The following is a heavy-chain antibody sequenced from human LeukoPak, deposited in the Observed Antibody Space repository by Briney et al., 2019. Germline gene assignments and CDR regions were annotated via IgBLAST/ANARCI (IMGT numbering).Heavy chain of an antibody. V-gene: IGHV3-30*04. CDR2: ISYDGSNK. CDR1: GFTFSSYA. D-gene: IGHD2-2*01. J-gene: IGHJ3*02. CDR3: AREPAIDAFDM. Sequence: GRSLRLSCAASGFTFSSYAMHWVRQAPGKGLEWVALISYDGSNKYYADSVKGRFTISRDNSKNTLYLQMNSLRVEDTAVYYCAREPAIDAFDMWGQGTMVTVSS.